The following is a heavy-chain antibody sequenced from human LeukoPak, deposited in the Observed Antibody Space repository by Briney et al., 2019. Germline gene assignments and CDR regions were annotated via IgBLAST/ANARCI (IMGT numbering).Heavy chain of an antibody. J-gene: IGHJ4*02. D-gene: IGHD2-21*02. CDR2: IKSDGSSI. Sequence: GGSLRLSCAASGFTFSDYWMHWVRQAPGKGLVWVSRIKSDGSSISYADSVKGRFTISRDNAKNTLYLQMNSLRAEDTAVYYCARGTVTAPDYWGQGTLVTVSS. CDR1: GFTFSDYW. V-gene: IGHV3-74*01. CDR3: ARGTVTAPDY.